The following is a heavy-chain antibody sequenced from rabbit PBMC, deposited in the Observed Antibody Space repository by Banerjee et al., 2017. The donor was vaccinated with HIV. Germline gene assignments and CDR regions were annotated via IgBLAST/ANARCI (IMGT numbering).Heavy chain of an antibody. D-gene: IGHD4-1*01. J-gene: IGHJ4*01. CDR1: GFSFSKYW. V-gene: IGHV1S40*01. CDR2: IYNGDGST. CDR3: ARGDWLNL. Sequence: QSLEESGGDLVKPGASLTLTCTASGFSFSKYWMCWVRQAPGKGLEWIGCIYNGDGSTYYASWVNGRFSISKTSSTTVTLQMTSLTAADTATYFCARGDWLNLWGPGTLVTVS.